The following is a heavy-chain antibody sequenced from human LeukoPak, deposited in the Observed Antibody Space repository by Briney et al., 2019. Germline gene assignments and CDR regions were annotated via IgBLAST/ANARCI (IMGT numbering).Heavy chain of an antibody. CDR1: GFTFDSYS. CDR2: IRSKAYGGTT. J-gene: IGHJ4*02. CDR3: TREPTTMVAQPFFDS. D-gene: IGHD4-23*01. V-gene: IGHV3-49*03. Sequence: GGSLRLSCAASGFTFDSYSMSWSRQAPGKGLEWVGFIRSKAYGGTTEYAASVKGRFTVSRDDSNSIAYLQMNSLKTEDTAVYYCTREPTTMVAQPFFDSWGQGSLVTVSS.